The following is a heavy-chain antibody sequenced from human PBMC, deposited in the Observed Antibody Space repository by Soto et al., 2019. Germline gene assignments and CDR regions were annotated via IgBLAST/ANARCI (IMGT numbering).Heavy chain of an antibody. CDR2: IYPGDSDT. D-gene: IGHD1-26*01. Sequence: EVQLVQSGTDVKKPGESLKISCKASGYSFTTYWIGWVRQMPGKGLEWMGIIYPGDSDTRYNPSFQGQVTISVDKSISTAYLQWSSLKASDIAMYYCARHLRVGAIDAFDIWGQGTMVTVSS. CDR1: GYSFTTYW. V-gene: IGHV5-51*01. CDR3: ARHLRVGAIDAFDI. J-gene: IGHJ3*02.